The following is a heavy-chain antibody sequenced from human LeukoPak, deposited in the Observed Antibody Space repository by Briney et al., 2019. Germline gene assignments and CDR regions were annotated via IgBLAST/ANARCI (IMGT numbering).Heavy chain of an antibody. CDR2: ISTSAGTI. V-gene: IGHV3-11*01. J-gene: IGHJ4*02. CDR3: ARDAIDSSGFDFDY. D-gene: IGHD3-22*01. CDR1: GFTFSDYY. Sequence: GGSLRLSCAASGFTFSDYYMTWIRQAPGKGLEWISYISTSAGTIYYADSVKRRFTISRENAKNSLYLQMNSLRAEDTAVYYCARDAIDSSGFDFDYWGQGTLVTVSS.